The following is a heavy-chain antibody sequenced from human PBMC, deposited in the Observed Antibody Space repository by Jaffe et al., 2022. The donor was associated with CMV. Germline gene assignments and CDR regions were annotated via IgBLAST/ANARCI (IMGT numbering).Heavy chain of an antibody. CDR2: ISGSGGST. V-gene: IGHV3-23*01. CDR3: AKRTHYYYMDV. CDR1: GFTFSNYA. J-gene: IGHJ6*03. Sequence: EVQLLESGGGLVQPGGSLRLSCVASGFTFSNYAMSWVRQAPGKGLEWVSVISGSGGSTNYADSVKGRSTISRDNPKNTLYLQMHSLRADDTAVYYCAKRTHYYYMDVWGKGTTVTVSS.